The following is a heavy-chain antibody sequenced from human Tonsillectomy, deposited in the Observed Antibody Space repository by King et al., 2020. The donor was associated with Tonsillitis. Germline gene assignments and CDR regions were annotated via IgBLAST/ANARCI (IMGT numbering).Heavy chain of an antibody. CDR1: GGSISSGGYL. J-gene: IGHJ6*02. CDR3: ARGESHYGMDV. Sequence: VQLQESGPGLVKPSQTLSLTCTVSGGSISSGGYLWSWIRQHPGKGLNWIGYIYYSGNTYYNPSLKSQVTISADTSKNQLSLKLSSVTAADTAVYYCARGESHYGMDVWGQGTTVTVSS. CDR2: IYYSGNT. V-gene: IGHV4-31*01.